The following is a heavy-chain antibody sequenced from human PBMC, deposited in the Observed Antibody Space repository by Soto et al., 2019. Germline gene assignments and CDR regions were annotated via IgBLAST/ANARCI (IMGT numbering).Heavy chain of an antibody. V-gene: IGHV3-7*03. Sequence: LRLSCAASGFTFSSYWMSWVRQAPGKGLEWVANIKQDGSEKYYVDSVKGRFTISRDNAKNSLYLQMNSLRAEDTAVYYCARDLLYSSGWYQDYYYYGMDVWGQGTTVTVSS. CDR2: IKQDGSEK. D-gene: IGHD6-19*01. J-gene: IGHJ6*02. CDR1: GFTFSSYW. CDR3: ARDLLYSSGWYQDYYYYGMDV.